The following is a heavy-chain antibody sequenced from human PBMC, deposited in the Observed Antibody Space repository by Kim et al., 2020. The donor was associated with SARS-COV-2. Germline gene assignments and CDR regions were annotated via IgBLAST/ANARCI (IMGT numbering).Heavy chain of an antibody. V-gene: IGHV3-9*01. CDR2: ISWNSGSI. CDR1: GFTFDDYA. J-gene: IGHJ4*02. D-gene: IGHD4-17*01. CDR3: AKDKSYGDYGLFDY. Sequence: GGSLRLSCAASGFTFDDYAMHWVRQAPGKGLEWVSGISWNSGSIGYADSVKGRFTISRDNAKNSLYLQMNSLRAEDTALYYCAKDKSYGDYGLFDYWGQGTLVTVSS.